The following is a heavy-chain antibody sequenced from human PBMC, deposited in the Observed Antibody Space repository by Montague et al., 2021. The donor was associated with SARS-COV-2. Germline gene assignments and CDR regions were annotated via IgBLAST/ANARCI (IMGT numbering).Heavy chain of an antibody. J-gene: IGHJ3*02. V-gene: IGHV3-15*01. D-gene: IGHD3-22*01. CDR3: TTDNYDQSWDAFDI. CDR2: IKSKTDGWTT. CDR1: GFTFSNAW. Sequence: SLRLSCAASGFTFSNAWMSWVRQAPGKGLEWVGRIKSKTDGWTTDYAAPVKGRFTISRDDSKNTLYLQMNSLKTEDTAVYYCTTDNYDQSWDAFDIWGQGTMVTVSS.